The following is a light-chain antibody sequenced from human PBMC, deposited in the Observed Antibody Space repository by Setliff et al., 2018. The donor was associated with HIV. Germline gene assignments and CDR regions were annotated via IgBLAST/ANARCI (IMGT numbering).Light chain of an antibody. V-gene: IGKV1-6*01. CDR1: QGIGID. CDR3: LQDDNYPLT. J-gene: IGKJ2*01. Sequence: AIQMTQSPSSLSASVGDRVSLTCRASQGIGIDLGWYRQKAGKAPELLIYGASTLQTGVPSRFSGSGSGTDFTLTITSLQPEDFATYYCLQDDNYPLTFGQGTKVDIK. CDR2: GAS.